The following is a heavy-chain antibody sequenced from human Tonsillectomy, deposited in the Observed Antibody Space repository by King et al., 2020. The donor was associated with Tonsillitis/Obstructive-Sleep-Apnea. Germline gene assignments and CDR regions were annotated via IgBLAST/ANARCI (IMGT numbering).Heavy chain of an antibody. V-gene: IGHV1-18*01. J-gene: IGHJ6*02. Sequence: QLVQSGAEVKKPGASVKVSCKASGYTFTSYDINWVRQAPGQGLEWMGWISAYNGNTNYAQKLQGRVTMTTETSTSTAYMELRSLRSDDTAVYYCARNAIGVGADYYYGMGVWGRGTTDTVSS. CDR2: ISAYNGNT. CDR1: GYTFTSYD. D-gene: IGHD1-26*01. CDR3: ARNAIGVGADYYYGMGV.